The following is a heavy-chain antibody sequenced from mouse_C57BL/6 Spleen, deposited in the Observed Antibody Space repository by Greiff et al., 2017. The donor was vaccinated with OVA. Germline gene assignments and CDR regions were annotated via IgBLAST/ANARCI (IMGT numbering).Heavy chain of an antibody. CDR2: IWWDDDK. CDR1: GFSLSTFGMG. CDR3: ARIYYYGSSYGWYVDV. D-gene: IGHD1-1*01. Sequence: QVTLKESGPGILQPSQTLSLTCSFSGFSLSTFGMGVGWIRQPSGKGLEWLAHIWWDDDKYYNPALKRRLTISKDTSKNQVFLKIANVDTADTATYYCARIYYYGSSYGWYVDVWGTGTTVPVSS. J-gene: IGHJ1*03. V-gene: IGHV8-8*01.